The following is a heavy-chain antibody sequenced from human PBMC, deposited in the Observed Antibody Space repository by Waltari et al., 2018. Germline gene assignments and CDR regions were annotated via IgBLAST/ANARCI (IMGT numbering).Heavy chain of an antibody. J-gene: IGHJ6*02. Sequence: QVQLVQSGAEVKKPGASVKVSCKASGYTFTSYAMHWVRQAPGQRLEWMGWINAGNGNKKYSQKFQVRVTITRDTSASTAYMELSSLRSEDTAVYYCAREGAFTIFGVVRGYYGMDVWGQGTTVTVSS. CDR2: INAGNGNK. V-gene: IGHV1-3*01. D-gene: IGHD3-3*01. CDR3: AREGAFTIFGVVRGYYGMDV. CDR1: GYTFTSYA.